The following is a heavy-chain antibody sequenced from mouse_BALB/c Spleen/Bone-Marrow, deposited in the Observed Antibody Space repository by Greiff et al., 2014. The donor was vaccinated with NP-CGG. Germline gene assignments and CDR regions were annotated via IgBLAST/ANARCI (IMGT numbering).Heavy chain of an antibody. D-gene: IGHD6-2*01. V-gene: IGHV1S135*01. J-gene: IGHJ1*01. CDR3: AALSRYFDV. CDR2: IDPFNGGT. CDR1: GYSFTSYY. Sequence: EVQLQQSGPELMKPGASVKISCKASGYSFTSYYMQWVKQSHGQSLEWIGYIDPFNGGTSYNQKFKGKATLTVDKSSSTAYMHLSRLPSEDYAVYFWAALSRYFDVWGAGTTVTVTS.